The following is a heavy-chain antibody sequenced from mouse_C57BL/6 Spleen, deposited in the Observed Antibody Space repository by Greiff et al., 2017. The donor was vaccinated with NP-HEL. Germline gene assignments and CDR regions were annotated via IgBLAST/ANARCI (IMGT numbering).Heavy chain of an antibody. J-gene: IGHJ2*01. Sequence: VQLQQPGAELVKPGASVKLSCKASGYTFTSYWMHWVKQRPGQGLEWIGMIHPNSGSTNYNEKFKSKATLTVDKSSSTAYMQLSSLTSEDSAVYYCARKGMVGYFDYWGQGTTLTVSS. CDR3: ARKGMVGYFDY. V-gene: IGHV1-64*01. CDR1: GYTFTSYW. CDR2: IHPNSGST. D-gene: IGHD1-1*02.